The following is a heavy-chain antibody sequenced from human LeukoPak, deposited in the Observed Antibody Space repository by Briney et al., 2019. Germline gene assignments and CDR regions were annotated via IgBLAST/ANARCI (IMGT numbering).Heavy chain of an antibody. V-gene: IGHV4-59*01. CDR2: IYYSGST. CDR1: GGSISSYF. D-gene: IGHD6-13*01. CDR3: ARDDGQQQLAL. J-gene: IGHJ4*02. Sequence: SETLSLTCTVSGGSISSYFWSWIRQPPGKGMEWIGNIYYSGSTNYNPSLKSRVTISVDTSKNQFSLKLSSVTAADTAVYYCARDDGQQQLALWGQGTLVTVSS.